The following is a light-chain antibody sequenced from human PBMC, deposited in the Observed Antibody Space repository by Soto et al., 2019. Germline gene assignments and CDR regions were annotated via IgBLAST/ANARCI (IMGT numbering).Light chain of an antibody. CDR1: QGISSY. J-gene: IGKJ1*01. V-gene: IGKV1-8*01. Sequence: AIRMTQSPSSFSASTGDRVTITCRASQGISSYLAWYQQKPGKAPKLLIYAASTLPSGVPARFSGSGSGTDFTLTISCLQSEDFATYYCQQYYSYPRTFGQGTKVEIK. CDR2: AAS. CDR3: QQYYSYPRT.